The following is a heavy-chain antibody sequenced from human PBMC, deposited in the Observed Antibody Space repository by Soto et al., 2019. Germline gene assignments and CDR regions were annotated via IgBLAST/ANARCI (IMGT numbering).Heavy chain of an antibody. J-gene: IGHJ3*02. CDR1: GFIVSSKC. CDR3: AREGAPADTGVGFDS. V-gene: IGHV3-66*01. D-gene: IGHD2-15*01. CDR2: RCSGGRT. Sequence: PGGSLIFCCAVAGFIVSSKCMRFVREARGRGLEWVSGRCSGGRTYYADSVKGRFTIPRDNSKKTLYLQMNSLRAEDTAVYYCAREGAPADTGVGFDSWGQGKMVPVSS.